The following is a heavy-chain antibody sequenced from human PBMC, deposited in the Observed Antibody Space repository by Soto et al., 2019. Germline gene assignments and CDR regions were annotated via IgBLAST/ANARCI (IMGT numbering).Heavy chain of an antibody. D-gene: IGHD3-10*01. CDR1: GFAFSSFD. Sequence: EVQLLESGGDLVQPGGSLRLSCVASGFAFSSFDLSWVRQAPGKGLEWVSGLSSSGGTTYYADSVKGRFTVSRDNSKNTLYLQMDSLRLDDTGVYYCARVSGIILPNDWGQGTRVTVSS. CDR2: LSSSGGTT. V-gene: IGHV3-23*01. J-gene: IGHJ4*02. CDR3: ARVSGIILPND.